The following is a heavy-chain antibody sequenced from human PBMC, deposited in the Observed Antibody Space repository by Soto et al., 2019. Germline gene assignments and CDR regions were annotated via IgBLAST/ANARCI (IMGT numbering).Heavy chain of an antibody. CDR3: ARGGRGITIFRVVIRPDEYYYGMDV. CDR1: GGSFSGYY. Sequence: SETLSLTCAVYGGSFSGYYWSWIRQPPGKGLEWIGEINHSGSTNYNPSLKSRVTISVDTSKNQFSLKLSSVTAADTAVYYCARGGRGITIFRVVIRPDEYYYGMDVWGQGTTVTVSS. CDR2: INHSGST. D-gene: IGHD3-3*01. V-gene: IGHV4-34*01. J-gene: IGHJ6*02.